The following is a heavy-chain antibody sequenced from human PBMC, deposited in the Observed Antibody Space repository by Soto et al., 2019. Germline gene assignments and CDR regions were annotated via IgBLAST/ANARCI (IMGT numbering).Heavy chain of an antibody. CDR1: SGSISSSSYY. J-gene: IGHJ1*01. CDR3: ARLTSGWGLEYFQQ. CDR2: IYYSGST. Sequence: SETLSLTCTVSSGSISSSSYYWGWIRQPPGKGLEWIGSIYYSGSTYYNPSLKSRVTISVDTSKNQLSLKLHSVTAADTAVYYCARLTSGWGLEYFQQWGQGTLVTVSS. V-gene: IGHV4-39*01. D-gene: IGHD6-19*01.